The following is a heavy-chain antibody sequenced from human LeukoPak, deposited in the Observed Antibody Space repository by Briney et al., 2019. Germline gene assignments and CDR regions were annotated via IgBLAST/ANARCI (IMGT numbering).Heavy chain of an antibody. J-gene: IGHJ5*02. V-gene: IGHV4-34*01. CDR2: INRSGST. D-gene: IGHD2-8*02. CDR1: GGSFSGYY. Sequence: PSETLSLTCAVYGGSFSGYYWSWIRQPPGKGLEWIGEINRSGSTNYNPSLKSRVTISVDTSKNQFSLKLSSVTAADTAVYYCARGLWWCSTRRGCWFDPWGQGTLVTVSS. CDR3: ARGLWWCSTRRGCWFDP.